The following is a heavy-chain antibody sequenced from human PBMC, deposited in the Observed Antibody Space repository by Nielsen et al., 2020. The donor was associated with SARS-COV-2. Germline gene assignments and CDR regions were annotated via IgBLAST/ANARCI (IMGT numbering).Heavy chain of an antibody. D-gene: IGHD3-3*01. CDR3: ARVPHYDFWSGLLGYYGMDV. J-gene: IGHJ6*02. CDR1: GFSVSSHY. V-gene: IGHV3-53*01. CDR2: IYSDGNT. Sequence: GESLKISCAASGFSVSSHYMNWVRQAPGEGLQWVSLIYSDGNTKYADSVKGRFTISRDNSKNTLYLQMNSLRAEDTAVYYCARVPHYDFWSGLLGYYGMDVWGQGTTVTVSS.